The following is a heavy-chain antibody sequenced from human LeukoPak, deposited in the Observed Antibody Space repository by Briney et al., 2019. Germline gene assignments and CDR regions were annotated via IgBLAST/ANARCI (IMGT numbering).Heavy chain of an antibody. V-gene: IGHV4-39*07. D-gene: IGHD3-16*01. Sequence: SETLSLTCTVSGGSISSSSYYWGWIRQPPGKGLEWIGSIYYSGSTYYNPSLKSRVTMSVDTSKNQFSLKLTSVTAADTAVYYCARDFDRAGGDYFDYWGQGALVTVSS. CDR3: ARDFDRAGGDYFDY. CDR2: IYYSGST. CDR1: GGSISSSSYY. J-gene: IGHJ4*02.